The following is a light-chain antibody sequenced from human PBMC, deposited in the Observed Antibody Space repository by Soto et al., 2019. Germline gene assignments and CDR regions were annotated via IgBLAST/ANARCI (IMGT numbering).Light chain of an antibody. CDR2: GAS. J-gene: IGKJ4*01. CDR3: QQYNSWPT. CDR1: QSVSSN. Sequence: EIVMTQSPATLSVSPGERATLSCRASQSVSSNLAWYQQKPGQAPRLLIYGASTRATGIPARFSGSGSGTEFTLSISSLQSEDFAVYYCQQYNSWPTFGGGTKVDTK. V-gene: IGKV3-15*01.